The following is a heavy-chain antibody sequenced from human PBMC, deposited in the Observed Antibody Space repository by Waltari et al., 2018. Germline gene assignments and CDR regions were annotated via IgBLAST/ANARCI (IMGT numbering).Heavy chain of an antibody. Sequence: VQLVESGGGLTHPGGSLRLSCALSGATVRNEYLSCVRQAPGRGLEWVSVMYIGGNTYYADAVKGRFTMSRDPSENTVNLQMNSLRVDDTARYYCARGGGFNFILFEDWGQGTGVTVSS. CDR1: GATVRNEY. D-gene: IGHD2-21*01. CDR3: ARGGGFNFILFED. J-gene: IGHJ4*02. CDR2: MYIGGNT. V-gene: IGHV3-53*01.